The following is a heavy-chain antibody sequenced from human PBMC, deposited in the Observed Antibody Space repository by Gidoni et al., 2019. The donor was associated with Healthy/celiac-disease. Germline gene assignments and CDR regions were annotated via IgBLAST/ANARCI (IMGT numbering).Heavy chain of an antibody. J-gene: IGHJ5*02. CDR3: AKDPHIVVVTAIGGANWFDP. Sequence: GFTFSSYAMSWVRQAPRKGLEWVSAISGSGGSTYYADSVKGRFTISRDNSKNTLYLQMNSLRAEDTAVYYCAKDPHIVVVTAIGGANWFDPWGQGTLVTVSS. CDR1: GFTFSSYA. V-gene: IGHV3-23*01. D-gene: IGHD2-21*02. CDR2: ISGSGGST.